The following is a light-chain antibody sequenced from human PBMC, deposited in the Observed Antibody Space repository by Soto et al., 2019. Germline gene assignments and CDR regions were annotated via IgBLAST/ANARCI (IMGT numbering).Light chain of an antibody. CDR3: MKVTHWPPYT. J-gene: IGKJ2*01. CDR1: QSLAYSDGNTY. V-gene: IGKV2-30*01. CDR2: KVS. Sequence: DVVMTQSPLSLPVTLGQPASISCRSSQSLAYSDGNTYLNWFQQRPGQSPRRLIYKVSNRDSWVAVRFIGSGSVTYFTLKISRVEAEDVGVYYCMKVTHWPPYTFGQGTKLEIK.